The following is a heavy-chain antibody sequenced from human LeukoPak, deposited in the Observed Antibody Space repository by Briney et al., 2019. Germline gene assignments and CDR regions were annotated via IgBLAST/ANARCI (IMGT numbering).Heavy chain of an antibody. CDR2: ISGSGGGT. CDR1: GFTFSSYA. J-gene: IGHJ4*02. Sequence: PGGSLRLSCAASGFTFSSYAMSWVRQAPGKGLEWVSAISGSGGGTYYADSVKGRFTISRDNSKNTLYLQMNSLRAEDTAVYYCAKDRDSGSYFHYWGQGTLVTVSS. D-gene: IGHD1-26*01. V-gene: IGHV3-23*01. CDR3: AKDRDSGSYFHY.